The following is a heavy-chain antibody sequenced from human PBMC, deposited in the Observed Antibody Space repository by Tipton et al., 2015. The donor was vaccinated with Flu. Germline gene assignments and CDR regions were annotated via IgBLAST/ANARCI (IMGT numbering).Heavy chain of an antibody. V-gene: IGHV3-23*01. D-gene: IGHD6-19*01. CDR2: ISASGGTT. Sequence: CAASGFTFSTHAMGWVRQAPGKGLEWVSYISASGGTTYYPDSVKGRFTISRDNSKNTLYLQMNSLRAEDTAVYYCAKHPLLGGRGWGRPLEYWGQGTLLPVSS. CDR3: AKHPLLGGRGWGRPLEY. CDR1: GFTFSTHA. J-gene: IGHJ4*02.